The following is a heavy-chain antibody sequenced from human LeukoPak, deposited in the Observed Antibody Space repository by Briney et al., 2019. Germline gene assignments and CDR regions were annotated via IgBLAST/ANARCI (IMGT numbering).Heavy chain of an antibody. CDR2: IYYSGST. J-gene: IGHJ4*02. CDR3: ARGDYGRKPHYFDY. Sequence: PSETLSLTCTVSGGSISSGDYYWSWIRQPPGKGLEWIGYIYYSGSTYYNPSLKSRVTISIDTSKNQFSLKLSSVTAADTAVYYCARGDYGRKPHYFDYWGQGTLVTVSS. V-gene: IGHV4-30-4*08. CDR1: GGSISSGDYY. D-gene: IGHD4-17*01.